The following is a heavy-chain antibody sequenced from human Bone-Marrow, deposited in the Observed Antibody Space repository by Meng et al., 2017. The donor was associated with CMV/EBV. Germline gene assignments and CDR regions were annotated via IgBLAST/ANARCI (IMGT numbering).Heavy chain of an antibody. D-gene: IGHD2-2*01. J-gene: IGHJ5*02. CDR3: ARVEGYGSSTSGYGWFDP. CDR1: GGTFSSYT. CDR2: IIPILGIA. V-gene: IGHV1-69*02. Sequence: SVKVSCKASGGTFSSYTISWVRQAPGQGLEWMGRIIPILGIANYAQKFQGRVTITADKSTSTAYMELSSLRYEDTAAYYCARVEGYGSSTSGYGWFDPWGQGTLVTVSS.